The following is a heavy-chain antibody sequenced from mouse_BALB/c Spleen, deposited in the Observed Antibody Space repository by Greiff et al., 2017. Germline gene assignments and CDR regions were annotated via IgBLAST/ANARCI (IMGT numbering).Heavy chain of an antibody. CDR2: ISSGSSTI. D-gene: IGHD1-2*01. V-gene: IGHV5-17*02. CDR3: ARELRPYYYGMDY. J-gene: IGHJ4*01. CDR1: GFTFSSFG. Sequence: EVQLVESGGGLVQPGGSRKLSCAASGFTFSSFGMHWVRQAPEKGLEWVAYISSGSSTIYYADTVKGRFTISRDNPKNTLFLQMTSLRSEDTAMYYCARELRPYYYGMDYWGQGTSVTVSS.